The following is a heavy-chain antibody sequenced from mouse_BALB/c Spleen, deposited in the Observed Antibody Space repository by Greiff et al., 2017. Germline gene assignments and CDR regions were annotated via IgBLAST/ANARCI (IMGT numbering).Heavy chain of an antibody. CDR1: GFTFSSYA. D-gene: IGHD1-1*01. CDR2: ISSGGST. Sequence: EVKLMESGGGLVKPGGSLKLSCAASGFTFSSYAMSWVRQTPEKRLEWVASISSGGSTYYPDSVKGRFTISRDNARNILYLQMSSLRSEDTAMYYCARNPVYYYGSRMNFDYWGQGTTLTVSS. J-gene: IGHJ2*01. CDR3: ARNPVYYYGSRMNFDY. V-gene: IGHV5-6-5*01.